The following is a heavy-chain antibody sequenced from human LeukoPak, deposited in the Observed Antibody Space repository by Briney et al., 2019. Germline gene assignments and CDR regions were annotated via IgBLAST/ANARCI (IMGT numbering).Heavy chain of an antibody. Sequence: SETLSLTCTVSGGSISSYYWSWIRQPPGKGLEWIGYISYSGSTNYNPSLESRVTISVDTSKNQFSLKLSSVTAADTALYYCARADDSRGFFGVDYWGQGALVTVSS. CDR1: GGSISSYY. V-gene: IGHV4-59*01. J-gene: IGHJ4*02. CDR2: ISYSGST. CDR3: ARADDSRGFFGVDY. D-gene: IGHD3-22*01.